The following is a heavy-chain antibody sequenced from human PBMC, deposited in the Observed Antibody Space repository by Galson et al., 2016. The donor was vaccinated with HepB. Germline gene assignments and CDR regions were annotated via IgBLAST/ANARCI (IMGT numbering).Heavy chain of an antibody. D-gene: IGHD3-16*01. CDR1: GSTLTSYY. Sequence: SVKVSCKASGSTLTSYYIHWVRQAPGQGLEWMGVIGPTGGTTTYAQRYPGRITITRDRSTSTMYMEMSSLRSEDTALSYCARATLCELARFDLGGRGMLVTVST. V-gene: IGHV1-46*01. CDR2: IGPTGGTT. J-gene: IGHJ5*02. CDR3: ARATLCELARFDL.